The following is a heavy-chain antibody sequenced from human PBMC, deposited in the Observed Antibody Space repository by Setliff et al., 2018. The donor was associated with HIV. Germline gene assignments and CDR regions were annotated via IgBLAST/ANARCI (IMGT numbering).Heavy chain of an antibody. V-gene: IGHV2-5*01. J-gene: IGHJ4*02. Sequence: GSGPTLVNPPQTLTLTCTFSGFSLRTTEMGVGWIRQPPGKALEWLVLIYGNNDKRYSPSLESRLTITKDTSKNQVVLKMTNMDPVDTATYYCARRVLTSSDYFDYWGQGALVTVSS. CDR2: IYGNNDK. CDR3: ARRVLTSSDYFDY. CDR1: GFSLRTTEMG. D-gene: IGHD2-2*01.